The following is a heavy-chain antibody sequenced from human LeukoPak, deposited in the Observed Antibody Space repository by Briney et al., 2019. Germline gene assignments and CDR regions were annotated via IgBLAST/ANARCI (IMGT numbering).Heavy chain of an antibody. J-gene: IGHJ4*02. Sequence: ASVKVFCKASGYTFTSYGISWVRQAPGQGLEWMGWISAYNGNTNYAQKLQGRVTMTTDTSTSTAYMELRSLRSDDTAVYYCARPILTGYYKGAYFDYWGQGTLVTVSS. V-gene: IGHV1-18*01. CDR1: GYTFTSYG. CDR3: ARPILTGYYKGAYFDY. CDR2: ISAYNGNT. D-gene: IGHD3-9*01.